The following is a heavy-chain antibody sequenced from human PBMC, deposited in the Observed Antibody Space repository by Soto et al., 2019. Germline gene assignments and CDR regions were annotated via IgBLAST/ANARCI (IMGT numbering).Heavy chain of an antibody. Sequence: ASVKVSCKASGYTFTSYGISWVRQAPGQGLEWMGWISAYNGNTNYAQKLQGRVTMTTDTSTSTAYMKLRSLRSDDTAVYYCARDRGYSYGHWIGDFDYWGQGTLVTVSS. D-gene: IGHD5-18*01. J-gene: IGHJ4*02. V-gene: IGHV1-18*01. CDR2: ISAYNGNT. CDR3: ARDRGYSYGHWIGDFDY. CDR1: GYTFTSYG.